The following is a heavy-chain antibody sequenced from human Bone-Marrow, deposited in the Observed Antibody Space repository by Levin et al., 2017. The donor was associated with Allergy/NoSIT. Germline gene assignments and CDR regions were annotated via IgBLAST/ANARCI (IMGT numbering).Heavy chain of an antibody. Sequence: GESLKISCAASGFTFSGSAMHWVRQASGKGLEWVGRIRSKANSYATAYAASGKGRFTISRDDSKNTAYLQMNSLKTEDTAVYYCTRYVEPQTYSRTGPNWFDPWGQGTLVTVSS. J-gene: IGHJ5*02. D-gene: IGHD6-13*01. CDR2: IRSKANSYAT. CDR3: TRYVEPQTYSRTGPNWFDP. V-gene: IGHV3-73*01. CDR1: GFTFSGSA.